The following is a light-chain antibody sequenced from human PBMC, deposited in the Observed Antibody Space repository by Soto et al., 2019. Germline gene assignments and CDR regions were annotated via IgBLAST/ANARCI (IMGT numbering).Light chain of an antibody. CDR2: AAS. CDR3: QHFFSPPFP. Sequence: AIQMTQSPSSLSASVGDRVTITCRASQGIRNDLGWFQQKLGKAPKLLMYAASSPQSGVPSRFSGSGSGTDFTLTISSLQAEDAAVYYCQHFFSPPFPFGQGTKLEIK. V-gene: IGKV1-6*01. J-gene: IGKJ2*01. CDR1: QGIRND.